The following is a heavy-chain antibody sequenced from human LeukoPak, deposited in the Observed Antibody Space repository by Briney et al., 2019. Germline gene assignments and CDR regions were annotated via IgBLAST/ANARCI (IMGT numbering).Heavy chain of an antibody. Sequence: SETLSLTCTVSGGSFSSSRYYWGWIRQPPGKGLQWIGAIYYSGDTFYSPSLKSRVTLSVDTSKNRFSLKLTSVTAADTAVYYCARHRRYYDILTGYYAGPLDIWGQGTKVTVSS. CDR2: IYYSGDT. CDR3: ARHRRYYDILTGYYAGPLDI. D-gene: IGHD3-9*01. V-gene: IGHV4-39*01. J-gene: IGHJ3*02. CDR1: GGSFSSSRYY.